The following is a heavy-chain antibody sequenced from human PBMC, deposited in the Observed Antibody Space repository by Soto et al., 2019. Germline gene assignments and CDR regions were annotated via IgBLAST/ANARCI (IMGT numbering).Heavy chain of an antibody. CDR3: AKGKGSSPTYGMDV. CDR1: GFTFDDYA. Sequence: QPGGSLRLSCAASGFTFDDYAMHWVRQAPGKGLEWVSGISWNSGSIGYADSVKGRFTISRDNAKNSLYLQMNSLRAEDTALYYCAKGKGSSPTYGMDVWGQGTTVTVSS. J-gene: IGHJ6*02. V-gene: IGHV3-9*01. D-gene: IGHD6-6*01. CDR2: ISWNSGSI.